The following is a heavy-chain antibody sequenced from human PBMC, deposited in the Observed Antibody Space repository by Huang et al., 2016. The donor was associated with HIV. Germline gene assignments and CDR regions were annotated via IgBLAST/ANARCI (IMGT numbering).Heavy chain of an antibody. V-gene: IGHV1-24*01. D-gene: IGHD3-3*01. CDR1: GKSVSEVA. CDR3: VTSRKTISGGRVGWFDP. J-gene: IGHJ5*02. Sequence: QVQLVQFGAEVKKPGASVKVSCKVSGKSVSEVAMHWVRQATGKGLEWMGGIDARGGGTVYPQKVQGRVSMTEDTSTDTAYMELSGLRSDDTAVYYCVTSRKTISGGRVGWFDPWGQGTLVTVSS. CDR2: IDARGGGT.